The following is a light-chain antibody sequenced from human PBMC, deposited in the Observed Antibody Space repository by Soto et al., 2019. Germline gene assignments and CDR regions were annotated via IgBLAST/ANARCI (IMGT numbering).Light chain of an antibody. CDR3: QQRNYWLS. CDR2: GAS. CDR1: QSVSNIY. Sequence: EIVLTQSAGTLSLSPGERATLSCRASQSVSNIYLAWYQKKPGQAPRLLIYGASTRASDIPERFSGSGSGTDFTLTISSLEPEDFAVYFCQQRNYWLSFGGGTKLEIK. J-gene: IGKJ4*01. V-gene: IGKV3D-20*02.